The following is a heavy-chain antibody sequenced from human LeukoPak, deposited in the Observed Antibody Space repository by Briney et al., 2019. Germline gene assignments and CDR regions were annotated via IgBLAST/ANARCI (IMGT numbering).Heavy chain of an antibody. CDR3: ARGAPTMTAGWYYYSGMDV. CDR1: GYTFTGYY. Sequence: VASVKVSCKASGYTFTGYYMHWVRQAPGQGLEWMGWINPNSGGTNYVQKYQGRVTMTRDRSMTTASMELSRLRVDDTAVYYCARGAPTMTAGWYYYSGMDVWGQGTTVTVSS. V-gene: IGHV1-2*02. D-gene: IGHD2-21*02. CDR2: INPNSGGT. J-gene: IGHJ6*02.